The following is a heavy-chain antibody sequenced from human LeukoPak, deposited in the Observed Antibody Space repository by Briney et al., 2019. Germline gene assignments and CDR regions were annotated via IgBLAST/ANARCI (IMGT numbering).Heavy chain of an antibody. D-gene: IGHD3-10*01. CDR3: AKDGGYGSGSYYPDY. CDR2: ISGGAGGA. V-gene: IGHV3-23*01. J-gene: IGHJ4*02. CDR1: GFTFSSYA. Sequence: GGSLRLSCAASGFTFSSYAMNWVRQAAGKGLEWVSSISGGAGGAAYADSVKGRFTMSRDNSKNTLYLQMNSLRAEDTAVYYCAKDGGYGSGSYYPDYWGQGTLVTVSS.